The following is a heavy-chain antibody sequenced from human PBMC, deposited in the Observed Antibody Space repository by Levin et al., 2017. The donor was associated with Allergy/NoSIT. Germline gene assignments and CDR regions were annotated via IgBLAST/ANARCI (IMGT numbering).Heavy chain of an antibody. Sequence: GGSLRLSCAASGFTFSTYVMDWVRQAPGKGLEWISVINDSGGSTYYADSVKGRFTISRDNSKSTLYLQMNSLTADDTAVYYCAKEAAGYRAFDVWGQGTVVTVSS. D-gene: IGHD5-18*01. J-gene: IGHJ3*01. CDR3: AKEAAGYRAFDV. V-gene: IGHV3-23*01. CDR1: GFTFSTYV. CDR2: INDSGGST.